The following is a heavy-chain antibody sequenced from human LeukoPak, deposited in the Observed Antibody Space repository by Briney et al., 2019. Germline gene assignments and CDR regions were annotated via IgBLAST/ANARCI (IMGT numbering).Heavy chain of an antibody. CDR1: GGPFSGYY. Sequence: SETLSLTCAVYGGPFSGYYWSWIRQPPGKGLEWIGEINHSGSTNYNPSLMSRVTISVDTSKNQFSLKLSSVTAADTAVYYCARSGYGGNRPEAYWGQGTLVTVSS. J-gene: IGHJ4*02. D-gene: IGHD4-23*01. CDR2: INHSGST. CDR3: ARSGYGGNRPEAY. V-gene: IGHV4-34*01.